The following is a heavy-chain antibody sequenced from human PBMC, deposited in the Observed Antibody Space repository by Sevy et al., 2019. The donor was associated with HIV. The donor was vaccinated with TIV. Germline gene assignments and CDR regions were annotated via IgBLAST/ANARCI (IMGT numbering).Heavy chain of an antibody. Sequence: SETLSLTCAVSGYSISSGYYWGWIRQPPGKELEWIASIFDTGNTYSNPSLKSRVTISLDKSKNQFSLNLRSVTAADTAVYYCARSHYYDSGGLDNFDVWGQGTMVTVSS. CDR1: GYSISSGYY. CDR2: IFDTGNT. V-gene: IGHV4-38-2*01. CDR3: ARSHYYDSGGLDNFDV. J-gene: IGHJ3*01. D-gene: IGHD3-22*01.